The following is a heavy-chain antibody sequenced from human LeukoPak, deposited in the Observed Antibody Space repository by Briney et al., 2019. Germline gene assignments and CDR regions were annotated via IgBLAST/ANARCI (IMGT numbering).Heavy chain of an antibody. Sequence: GGSQRLSCAASGFTFSTYWMHWVRQAPGKGLVWVSRINSDGSSTICADSVKGRFTISRDNAKNTLCLQMNSLSAEDTAVYYCARGAPARYFGAFDVWGRGTMVTVSS. CDR1: GFTFSTYW. CDR3: ARGAPARYFGAFDV. V-gene: IGHV3-74*01. J-gene: IGHJ3*01. D-gene: IGHD3-9*01. CDR2: INSDGSST.